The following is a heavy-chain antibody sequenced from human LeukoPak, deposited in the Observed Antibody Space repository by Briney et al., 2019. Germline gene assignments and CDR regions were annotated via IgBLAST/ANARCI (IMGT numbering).Heavy chain of an antibody. D-gene: IGHD3-22*01. CDR2: IYYSGST. V-gene: IGHV4-59*01. J-gene: IGHJ4*02. Sequence: SETLSLTCTVSGGSISSYYWSWIRQPPGKGLEWIGYIYYSGSTNYNPSLKSRVTISVDTSKNQFSPKLTSVTAADTAVYYCAREFGSGYSLWGQGTLVTVSS. CDR1: GGSISSYY. CDR3: AREFGSGYSL.